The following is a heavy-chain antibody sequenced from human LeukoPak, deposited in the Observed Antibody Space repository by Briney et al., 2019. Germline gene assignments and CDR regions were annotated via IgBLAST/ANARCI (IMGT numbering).Heavy chain of an antibody. J-gene: IGHJ4*02. CDR3: AKGSSSSRPYYFDY. D-gene: IGHD6-6*01. CDR1: GFTFSSYA. V-gene: IGHV3-23*01. CDR2: ITGNGGDT. Sequence: GGSLRLSCAASGFTFSSYAMSWVRQTPGKGLEWVSAITGNGGDTYSADSVKGRLTISRDNSKNTLYLQMDSLRAEDAAEYYCAKGSSSSRPYYFDYWGQGTLVTVSS.